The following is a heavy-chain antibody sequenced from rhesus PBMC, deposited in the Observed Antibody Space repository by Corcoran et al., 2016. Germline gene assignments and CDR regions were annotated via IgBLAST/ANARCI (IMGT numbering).Heavy chain of an antibody. CDR1: GFTFDDYA. CDR3: ARGSSGWYYFDY. J-gene: IGHJ4*01. V-gene: IGHV3-201*01. CDR2: ISWSGGST. Sequence: EVQLVESGGGVVQPGGSLRLSCAASGFTFDDYAMHWVRQAPGKGLEWVSGISWSGGSTYYADSVKGQFTISRDNAKNSLYLQMGSLRAEDTALYYCARGSSGWYYFDYWGQGV. D-gene: IGHD6-31*01.